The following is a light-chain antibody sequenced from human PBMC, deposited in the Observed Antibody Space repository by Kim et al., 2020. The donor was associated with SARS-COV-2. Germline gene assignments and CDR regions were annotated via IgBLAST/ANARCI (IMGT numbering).Light chain of an antibody. CDR2: GAS. CDR1: QYISSS. CDR3: QQFSSYPRT. V-gene: IGKV1-9*01. Sequence: IQLTQSPSFLSASVGDRVTITCRASQYISSSLVWYQQKPGKAPELLIYGASTLQSGVPSRFSGSGSGTEFTLTIGSLQPEDLATYYCQQFSSYPRTFGGGTKVDIK. J-gene: IGKJ4*01.